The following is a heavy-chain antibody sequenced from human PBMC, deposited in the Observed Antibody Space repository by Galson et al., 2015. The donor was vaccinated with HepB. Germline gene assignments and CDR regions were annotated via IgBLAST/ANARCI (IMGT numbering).Heavy chain of an antibody. CDR3: AREVYDGQLHDAFDI. V-gene: IGHV1-69*13. CDR2: IIPFFGTA. Sequence: SVKVSCKASGGTFSRYAISWVRQAPGQGLEWMGGIIPFFGTANYAQKFQGRVTITADVSTRTAYMDLSSLRFEDTAVYYCAREVYDGQLHDAFDIWGQGTMVSVSS. CDR1: GGTFSRYA. D-gene: IGHD3-22*01. J-gene: IGHJ3*02.